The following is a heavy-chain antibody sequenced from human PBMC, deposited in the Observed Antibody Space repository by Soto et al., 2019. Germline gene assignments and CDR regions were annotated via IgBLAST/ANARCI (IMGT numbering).Heavy chain of an antibody. CDR1: GFTFSNYA. J-gene: IGHJ6*02. CDR3: ASDLTGSGSFTSYYQYGMDV. CDR2: ISGSGRNT. V-gene: IGHV3-23*01. D-gene: IGHD3-10*01. Sequence: EVQMLESGGGLVHPGGSLRLSCAASGFTFSNYAMSWVRQAPGEGLEWVSAISGSGRNTYYAASVKGRITISRDSSTNTLYLQMHSLRVEDPGVSYCASDLTGSGSFTSYYQYGMDVWGQGTRVTGSS.